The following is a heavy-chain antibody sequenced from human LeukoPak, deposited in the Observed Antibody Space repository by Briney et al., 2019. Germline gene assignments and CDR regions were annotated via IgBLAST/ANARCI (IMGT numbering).Heavy chain of an antibody. V-gene: IGHV1-2*02. J-gene: IGHJ4*02. Sequence: ASVKVSRKASGYTFTGYYMHWVRQAPGQGLEWMGWINPNSGGTNYAQKFQGRVTMTRDTSISTAYMELSRLRSDDTAVYYCAREPFYDILTGPEFDYWGQGTLVTVSS. D-gene: IGHD3-9*01. CDR3: AREPFYDILTGPEFDY. CDR1: GYTFTGYY. CDR2: INPNSGGT.